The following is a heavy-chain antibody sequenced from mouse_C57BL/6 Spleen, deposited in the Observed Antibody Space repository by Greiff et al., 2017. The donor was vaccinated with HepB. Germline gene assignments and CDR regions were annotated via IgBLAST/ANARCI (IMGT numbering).Heavy chain of an antibody. CDR2: INPNNGGT. V-gene: IGHV1-26*01. J-gene: IGHJ2*01. CDR1: GYTFTDYY. Sequence: EVQLQQSGPELVKPGASVKISCKASGYTFTDYYMNWVKQSHGKSLEWIGDINPNNGGTSYNQKFKGKATLTVDKSSSTAYMELRSLTSEDSAVYDCARWGTTVVNYFDYWGQGTTRTVSS. CDR3: ARWGTTVVNYFDY. D-gene: IGHD1-1*01.